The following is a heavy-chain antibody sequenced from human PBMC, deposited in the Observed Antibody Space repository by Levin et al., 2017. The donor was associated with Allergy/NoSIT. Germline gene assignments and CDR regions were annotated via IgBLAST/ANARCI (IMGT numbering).Heavy chain of an antibody. CDR3: ARGHFHGSAEEFEY. CDR2: IYGSGST. V-gene: IGHV4-59*02. Sequence: KPSETLSLTCTVSGGSVSIYYWSWIRQPPGKGLEWIGYIYGSGSTHYTPSLKSRVTISIDTSKNHLSLNLSSVTAADTAVYYCARGHFHGSAEEFEYWGQGILVTVSS. J-gene: IGHJ4*02. CDR1: GGSVSIYY. D-gene: IGHD3-10*01.